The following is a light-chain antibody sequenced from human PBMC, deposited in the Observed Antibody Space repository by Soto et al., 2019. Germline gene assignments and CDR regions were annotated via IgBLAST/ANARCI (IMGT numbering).Light chain of an antibody. J-gene: IGLJ3*02. CDR2: DVS. V-gene: IGLV2-14*03. CDR1: SSDIGAYDY. Sequence: QSALTQPASVSGSPGQSITISCTGTSSDIGAYDYVSWYQQHPGTAPKLMIYDVSNRPSGVSNRFSGSKSGNTASLTISGLQPEDEADYYCSSYTGSNIWVFGGGTQLTVL. CDR3: SSYTGSNIWV.